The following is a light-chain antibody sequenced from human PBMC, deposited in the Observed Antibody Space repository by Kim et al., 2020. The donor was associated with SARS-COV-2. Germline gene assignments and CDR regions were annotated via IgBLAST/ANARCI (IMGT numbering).Light chain of an antibody. J-gene: IGLJ2*01. Sequence: GQSIAISCTGTSSGVGSYNLVSWYQQHPGKAPKLMIYEVSKRPSGVSNRFSGSKSGNTASLTISGLQAEDEADYYCCSYAGSSTLVFGGGTQLTVL. CDR3: CSYAGSSTLV. CDR1: SSGVGSYNL. V-gene: IGLV2-23*02. CDR2: EVS.